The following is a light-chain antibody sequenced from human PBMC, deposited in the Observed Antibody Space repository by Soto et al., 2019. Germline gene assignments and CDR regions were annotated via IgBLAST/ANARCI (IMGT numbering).Light chain of an antibody. J-gene: IGKJ1*01. V-gene: IGKV1-5*01. CDR3: QKYNSAPRT. Sequence: DIQITQSPSTLSASVGDRVTITCRASQSISSWLAWYQQKPGKAPKLLIYDASSLESGVPSRFGGSGSGTEFTLTISSLQPDDFATYYCQKYNSAPRTFGQGTKVDIK. CDR2: DAS. CDR1: QSISSW.